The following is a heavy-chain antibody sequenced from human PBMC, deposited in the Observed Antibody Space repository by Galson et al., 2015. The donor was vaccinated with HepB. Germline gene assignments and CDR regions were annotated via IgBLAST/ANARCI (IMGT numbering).Heavy chain of an antibody. CDR2: ISYDGSNK. CDR1: GFTFSSYA. J-gene: IGHJ3*02. CDR3: ARDGGSSSRKGAFDI. D-gene: IGHD6-6*01. V-gene: IGHV3-30-3*01. Sequence: SLRLSCAASGFTFSSYAMHWVRQAPGKGLEWVAVISYDGSNKYYADSVKGRFTISRDNSKNTLYLQMNSLRAEDTAVYYCARDGGSSSRKGAFDIWGQGTMVTVSS.